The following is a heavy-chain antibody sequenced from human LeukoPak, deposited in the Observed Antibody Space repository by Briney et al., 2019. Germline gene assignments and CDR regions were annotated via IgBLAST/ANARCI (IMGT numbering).Heavy chain of an antibody. CDR1: GYTFTSYG. Sequence: WASVKVSCKASGYTFTSYGISWVRQAPGQGLEWMGWISAYNGNTNYAQKLQGRVTMTTDTSTSTAYMELRSLRSDDTAVYYCARVTRDRYSYGLYFDYWGQGTLVTVSS. CDR3: ARVTRDRYSYGLYFDY. CDR2: ISAYNGNT. V-gene: IGHV1-18*01. J-gene: IGHJ4*02. D-gene: IGHD5-18*01.